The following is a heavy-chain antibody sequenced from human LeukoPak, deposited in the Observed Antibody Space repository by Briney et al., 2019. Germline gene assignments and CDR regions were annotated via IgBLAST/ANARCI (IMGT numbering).Heavy chain of an antibody. Sequence: HPGGSLRLSCAGSGFTFPNYAMSWVRQAPGKGLEWVSAISGSADTTCYAASVKGRFTISRDNSNNSIFLQMNSLRAEDTAVYFCAKGAGAYSFLHYYYYMDVWGKGTTVTVSS. CDR1: GFTFPNYA. CDR2: ISGSADTT. D-gene: IGHD2-15*01. V-gene: IGHV3-23*01. J-gene: IGHJ6*03. CDR3: AKGAGAYSFLHYYYYMDV.